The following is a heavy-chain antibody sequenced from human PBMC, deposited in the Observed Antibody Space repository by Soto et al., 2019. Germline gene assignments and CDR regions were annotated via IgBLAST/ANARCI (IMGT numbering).Heavy chain of an antibody. V-gene: IGHV3-33*01. Sequence: GGSLRLSCAASGFTFSSYGMHWVRQAPGKGLELVAVIWYDGSNKYYAYSVKGRFTISRDNSKKTLYLQMNSLRAEDTAVYYCARRAGKWELNYFDYWGQGTLVNVSS. CDR2: IWYDGSNK. D-gene: IGHD1-26*01. CDR1: GFTFSSYG. J-gene: IGHJ4*02. CDR3: ARRAGKWELNYFDY.